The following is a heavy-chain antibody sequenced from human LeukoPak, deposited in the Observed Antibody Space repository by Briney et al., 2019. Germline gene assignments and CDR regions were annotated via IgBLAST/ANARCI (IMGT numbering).Heavy chain of an antibody. D-gene: IGHD3-9*01. CDR1: GYTLTELS. Sequence: ASVKVSCKVSGYTLTELSMHWVRQAPGKGLEWMGGFDPEDGETIYAQKFQGRVTMTEDTFTDTAYMELSSLRSEDTAVYYCATGPSYDILRDYYYYYGMDVWGQGTTVTVSS. J-gene: IGHJ6*02. CDR2: FDPEDGET. CDR3: ATGPSYDILRDYYYYYGMDV. V-gene: IGHV1-24*01.